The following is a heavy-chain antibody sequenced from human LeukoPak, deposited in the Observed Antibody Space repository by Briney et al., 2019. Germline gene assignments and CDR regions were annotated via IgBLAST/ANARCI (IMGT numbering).Heavy chain of an antibody. CDR1: GYSFTSYW. Sequence: KCGEPLKIPCKASGYSFTSYWIGWVGQMPGKGLKWMGIVYPGDSDASYSPSFQGQVTISADKSISTAYLQWSSLKASDTAMYYCARRRDLYSGSYYPFDYWGQGTLVTVSS. CDR3: ARRRDLYSGSYYPFDY. D-gene: IGHD1-26*01. J-gene: IGHJ4*02. CDR2: VYPGDSDA. V-gene: IGHV5-51*01.